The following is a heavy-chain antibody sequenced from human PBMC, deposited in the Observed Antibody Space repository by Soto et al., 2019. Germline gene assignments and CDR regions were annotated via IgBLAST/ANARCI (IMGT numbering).Heavy chain of an antibody. CDR3: ARHGLRPITMIEGDGFDI. CDR1: GYSFTSYW. J-gene: IGHJ3*02. Sequence: GESLKISCKGSGYSFTSYWIGWVRQMPGKGLEWMGIIYPGDSDTRYSPSFQGQVTISADKSISTAYLQWSSLKASDTAMYYCARHGLRPITMIEGDGFDIWGQGTMVTVSS. CDR2: IYPGDSDT. D-gene: IGHD3-22*01. V-gene: IGHV5-51*01.